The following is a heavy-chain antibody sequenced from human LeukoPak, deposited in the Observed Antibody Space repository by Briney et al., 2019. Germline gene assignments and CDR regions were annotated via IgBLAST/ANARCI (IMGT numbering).Heavy chain of an antibody. J-gene: IGHJ4*02. D-gene: IGHD3-10*01. CDR3: ARVPPGGFGELSPLFDY. V-gene: IGHV1-18*01. CDR2: ISVYNGNT. CDR1: GYTFTSYG. Sequence: ASVKVSCKASGYTFTSYGISWVRQAPGQGLEWMGWISVYNGNTNYAQKLQGRVTMTTDTSTSTAYMELRSLRSDDTAVYYCARVPPGGFGELSPLFDYWGQGTLVTVSS.